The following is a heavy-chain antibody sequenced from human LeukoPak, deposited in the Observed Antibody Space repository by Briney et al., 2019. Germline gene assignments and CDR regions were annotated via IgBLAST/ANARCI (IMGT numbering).Heavy chain of an antibody. CDR1: GFTFSSYA. Sequence: GGSLRLSCAASGFTFSSYAMHWVRQAPGKGLEWVAVISYDGSNKYYADSVKGRFTISRDNSKNTLYLQMNSLRAEDTAVYYCARGSRKSLDYWGQGTLVTVSS. CDR2: ISYDGSNK. V-gene: IGHV3-30-3*01. CDR3: ARGSRKSLDY. J-gene: IGHJ4*02.